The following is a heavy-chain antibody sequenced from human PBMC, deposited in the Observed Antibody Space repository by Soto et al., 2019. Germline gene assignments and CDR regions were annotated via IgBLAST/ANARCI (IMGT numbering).Heavy chain of an antibody. V-gene: IGHV1-46*01. CDR2: INPSGGST. J-gene: IGHJ6*02. D-gene: IGHD6-13*01. Sequence: QVQLVQSGTEVKEPGASVSLSCKASGYTFTTSYIHWVRQAPGQGLEWMGMINPSGGSTTYAQNFQGRVTMTRDTSTSTVYMDLNSLRSDDTAVYYCARATSAGNGRRVDVWGQGTTVTVSS. CDR1: GYTFTTSY. CDR3: ARATSAGNGRRVDV.